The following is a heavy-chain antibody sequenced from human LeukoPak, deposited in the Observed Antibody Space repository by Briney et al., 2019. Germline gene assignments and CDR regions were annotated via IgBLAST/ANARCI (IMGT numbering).Heavy chain of an antibody. CDR2: IYYSGST. CDR1: GGSISSYY. V-gene: IGHV4-59*12. CDR3: ARTHQWLAYY. D-gene: IGHD6-19*01. Sequence: SETLSLTCTVSGGSISSYYWSWIRQPPGKGLEWIGYIYYSGSTNYNPSLKSRVTISVDTSKNQFSLKLSSVTAADTAVYYCARTHQWLAYYWGQGTLVTVSS. J-gene: IGHJ4*02.